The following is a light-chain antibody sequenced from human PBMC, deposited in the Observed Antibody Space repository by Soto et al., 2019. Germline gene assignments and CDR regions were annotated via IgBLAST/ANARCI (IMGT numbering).Light chain of an antibody. CDR3: QQYDSPPSIT. Sequence: EIALTQSPGTLSLSPGERATLSCRASQSVSSSYFAWYQQKPGQAPMLLIYGASSRATGIPDRFSGSGSGTDFTLTISRLEPEDFAVYYCQQYDSPPSITFGQGTRVEIK. CDR1: QSVSSSY. V-gene: IGKV3-20*01. CDR2: GAS. J-gene: IGKJ5*01.